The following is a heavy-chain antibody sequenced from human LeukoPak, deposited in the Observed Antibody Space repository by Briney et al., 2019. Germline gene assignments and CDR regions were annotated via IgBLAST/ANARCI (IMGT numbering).Heavy chain of an antibody. D-gene: IGHD1-26*01. J-gene: IGHJ4*02. Sequence: ASVKVSCKASGGTFSSYAISWVRQAPGQGLEWMGWISAYNGNTNYAQKLQGRVTMTTDTSTSTAYMELRSLRSDDTAVYYCAGQSVGAMAFDNWGQGTLVTVSS. V-gene: IGHV1-18*01. CDR1: GGTFSSYA. CDR3: AGQSVGAMAFDN. CDR2: ISAYNGNT.